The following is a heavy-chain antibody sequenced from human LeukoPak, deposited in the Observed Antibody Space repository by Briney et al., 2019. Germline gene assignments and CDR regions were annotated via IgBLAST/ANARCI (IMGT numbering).Heavy chain of an antibody. V-gene: IGHV3-13*01. J-gene: IGHJ4*02. CDR3: ARGNIDNGFDY. D-gene: IGHD2/OR15-2a*01. CDR2: IGAAGDT. Sequence: PGGSLRLSCAASGFTFSSYDMHWVRQATGKGLEWVSAIGAAGDTYYPGSVKGRFTISRENAKNSLYLQMNSLRAGDTAVYYCARGNIDNGFDYWGQGTLVTVSS. CDR1: GFTFSSYD.